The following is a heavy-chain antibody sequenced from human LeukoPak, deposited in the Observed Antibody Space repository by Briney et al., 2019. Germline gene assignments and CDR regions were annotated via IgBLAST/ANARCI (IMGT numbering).Heavy chain of an antibody. J-gene: IGHJ6*02. Sequence: GGSLRLSCAASGFTFSSYSMNWVRQAPGKGLEWVSSISSSSSCIYYADSVKGRFTISRDNAKNSLYLQMNSLRAEDTAVYYCARAPDYCGGDCYPGGYYYYYYGMDVWGQGTTVTVS. D-gene: IGHD2-21*02. CDR3: ARAPDYCGGDCYPGGYYYYYYGMDV. CDR1: GFTFSSYS. CDR2: ISSSSSCI. V-gene: IGHV3-21*01.